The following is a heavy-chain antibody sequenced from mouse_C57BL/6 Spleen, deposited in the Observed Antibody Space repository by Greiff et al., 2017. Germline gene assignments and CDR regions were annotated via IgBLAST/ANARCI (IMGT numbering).Heavy chain of an antibody. D-gene: IGHD1-1*02. J-gene: IGHJ1*03. CDR2: IDPSDSYT. Sequence: QVQLQQPGAELVMPGASVKLSCKASGYTFTSYWMHWVKQRPGQGLEWIGEIDPSDSYTNYNQKFKGKSTLTVDKSSSTAYMQLSSLTSEDSAVYYCARTGVATNYFDVWGTGTTVTVSS. CDR3: ARTGVATNYFDV. CDR1: GYTFTSYW. V-gene: IGHV1-69*01.